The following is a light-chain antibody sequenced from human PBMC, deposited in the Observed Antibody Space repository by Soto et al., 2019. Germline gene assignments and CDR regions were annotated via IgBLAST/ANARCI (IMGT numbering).Light chain of an antibody. Sequence: QSALTQPASVSGSPGQSITISCTGTSSDVGDYNYVSWYQQHPGNAPKLMIYEVSNRPSGVSNRFSGSKSGNTASLTISGLQAEDEADYYCSSCRTSSTLVFGTGTKLTVL. V-gene: IGLV2-14*01. CDR3: SSCRTSSTLV. CDR1: SSDVGDYNY. CDR2: EVS. J-gene: IGLJ1*01.